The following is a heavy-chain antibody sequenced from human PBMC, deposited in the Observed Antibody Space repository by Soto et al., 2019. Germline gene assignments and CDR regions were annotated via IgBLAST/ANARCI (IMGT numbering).Heavy chain of an antibody. CDR2: INSDGSST. CDR1: GFTFSSYW. Sequence: GGSLRLSCAASGFTFSSYWMHWVRQAPGKGLVWVSRINSDGSSTSYADSVKGRFTISRDNAKNTLYLQMNSLRAEDTAVYYCASGDYDYIWGSYRSSAFDIWGQGTMVTVSS. V-gene: IGHV3-74*01. CDR3: ASGDYDYIWGSYRSSAFDI. D-gene: IGHD3-16*02. J-gene: IGHJ3*02.